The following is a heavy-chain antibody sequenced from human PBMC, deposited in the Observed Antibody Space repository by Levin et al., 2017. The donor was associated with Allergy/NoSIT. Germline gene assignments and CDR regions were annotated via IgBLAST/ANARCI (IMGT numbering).Heavy chain of an antibody. V-gene: IGHV3-48*01. CDR1: GFTFSSCS. CDR3: AKGDASGWDVDY. Sequence: GESLKISCAASGFTFSSCSMNRVRQAPGKGLEWISYISSSSSRNIKIYYADSVKGRFTISRDNAKNSLYLQMNSLRVEDTAVYYCAKGDASGWDVDYWGRGTLVTVSS. D-gene: IGHD6-19*01. CDR2: ISSSSSRNIKI. J-gene: IGHJ4*02.